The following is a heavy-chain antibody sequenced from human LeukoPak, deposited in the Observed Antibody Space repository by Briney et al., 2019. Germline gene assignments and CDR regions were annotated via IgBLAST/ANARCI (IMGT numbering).Heavy chain of an antibody. J-gene: IGHJ4*02. CDR3: ARVWSSFPYYFDY. CDR2: IYHSGST. V-gene: IGHV4-30-2*01. CDR1: GGSISSGDYS. D-gene: IGHD1-26*01. Sequence: SETLSLTCAVSGGSISSGDYSWSWIRQPPGQGLEWIGYIYHSGSTYYNPSLKSRVTISVDRSKNQFSLKLSSVTAADTAVYYCARVWSSFPYYFDYWGQGTLVTASS.